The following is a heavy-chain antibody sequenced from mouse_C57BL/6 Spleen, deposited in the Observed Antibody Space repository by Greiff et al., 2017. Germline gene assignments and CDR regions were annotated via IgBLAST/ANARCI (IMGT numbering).Heavy chain of an antibody. CDR3: PVYYYGSRNAMDY. Sequence: VQLQQSGAELVRPGASVTLSCKASGYTFTDYEMHWVKQTPVHGLEWIGAIDPETGGTAYNQKFKGKAILTADKSSSTAYMELRSLTSEDSAVYYCPVYYYGSRNAMDYWGQGTSVTVSS. CDR1: GYTFTDYE. CDR2: IDPETGGT. D-gene: IGHD1-1*01. J-gene: IGHJ4*01. V-gene: IGHV1-15*01.